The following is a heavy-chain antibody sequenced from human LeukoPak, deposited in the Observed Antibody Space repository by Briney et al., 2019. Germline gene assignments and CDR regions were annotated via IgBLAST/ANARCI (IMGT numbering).Heavy chain of an antibody. D-gene: IGHD2-21*02. CDR3: AKYYNAYCGGDCYFDY. Sequence: GRSLRLSCAASGFTFSSYGMHWVRQAPGKGLEWVAVIWYDGSNKYYADSVKGRFTISRDNSKNTLYLQMNSLRAEDTAVYYCAKYYNAYCGGDCYFDYWGQGTLVTVSS. CDR2: IWYDGSNK. V-gene: IGHV3-33*06. CDR1: GFTFSSYG. J-gene: IGHJ4*02.